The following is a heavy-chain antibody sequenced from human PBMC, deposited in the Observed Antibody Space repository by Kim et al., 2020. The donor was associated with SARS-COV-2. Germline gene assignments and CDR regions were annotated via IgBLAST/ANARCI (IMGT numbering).Heavy chain of an antibody. Sequence: ASVKVSCKASGYTFTSYAMNWVRQAPGQGLEWMGWINTNTGNPTYAQGFTGRFVFSLDTSVSTAYLQISSLKAEDTAVYYCARGAVARKTTVTSRLGYWGQGTLVTVSS. D-gene: IGHD4-4*01. V-gene: IGHV7-4-1*02. CDR3: ARGAVARKTTVTSRLGY. J-gene: IGHJ4*02. CDR2: INTNTGNP. CDR1: GYTFTSYA.